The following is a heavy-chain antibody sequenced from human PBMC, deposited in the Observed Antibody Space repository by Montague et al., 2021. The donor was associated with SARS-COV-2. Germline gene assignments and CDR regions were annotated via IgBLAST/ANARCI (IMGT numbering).Heavy chain of an antibody. D-gene: IGHD4-17*01. V-gene: IGHV4-30-2*01. CDR2: IHHSGNT. J-gene: IGHJ4*02. CDR1: GGSVSSGGYS. CDR3: ASYRDYGDYY. Sequence: TLSLTCAVSGGSVSSGGYSWYWIREAPGKDLEWIGHIHHSGNTYYNPSLEIRVTISGDGPKNQFSLKVTSITAADTAVYYCASYRDYGDYYWGQGTLVTVSS.